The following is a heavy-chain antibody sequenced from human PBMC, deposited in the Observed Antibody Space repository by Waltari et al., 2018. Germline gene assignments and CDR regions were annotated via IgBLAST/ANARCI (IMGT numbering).Heavy chain of an antibody. CDR1: A. CDR2: IIPVFGTT. Sequence: AVNWVRQAPGQGLEWMGRIIPVFGTTDYAPKFHGRVTITADEVTRSAYMELSSLRSEDTAVYYCARSRGTSVGMDVWGQGTTVIVSS. J-gene: IGHJ6*02. V-gene: IGHV1-69*01. D-gene: IGHD3-10*01. CDR3: ARSRGTSVGMDV.